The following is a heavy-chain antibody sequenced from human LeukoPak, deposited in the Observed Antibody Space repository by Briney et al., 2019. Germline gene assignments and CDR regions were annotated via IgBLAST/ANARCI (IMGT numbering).Heavy chain of an antibody. CDR2: IKHDASEI. CDR1: GFTFSSYW. Sequence: PGGSLRLSCAASGFTFSSYWMNWVRQAPGQGLEWVANIKHDASEIYYVDSVKGRFTISRDNAKNSLYLQMKNLRAEDTAVYYCEGERGYAFDVWGQGTMVTVSS. V-gene: IGHV3-7*01. CDR3: EGERGYAFDV. J-gene: IGHJ3*01.